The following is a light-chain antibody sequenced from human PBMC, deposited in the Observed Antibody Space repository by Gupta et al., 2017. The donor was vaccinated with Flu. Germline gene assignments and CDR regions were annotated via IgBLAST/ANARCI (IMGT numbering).Light chain of an antibody. V-gene: IGKV3-20*01. Sequence: DIILTQSPGPLSLSPGERATLSCRASQSIRDNSLAWYQQKPGQSPRLLIYGVSRRATGVPDEFSGSGSGTDFTLTISRLGPEDFAVYYCQQHGSSPITFGQGTRLEI. CDR3: QQHGSSPIT. CDR2: GVS. J-gene: IGKJ5*01. CDR1: QSIRDNS.